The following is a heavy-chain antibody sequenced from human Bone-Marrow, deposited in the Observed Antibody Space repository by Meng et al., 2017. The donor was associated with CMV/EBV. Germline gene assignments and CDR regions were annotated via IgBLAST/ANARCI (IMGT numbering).Heavy chain of an antibody. V-gene: IGHV3-23*01. J-gene: IGHJ4*02. CDR3: ARGVYSNYDS. CDR1: GFTFSNYA. CDR2: ITASGGST. Sequence: GGSLRLSCAVSGFTFSNYAMSWIRQAPGKGLEWVSAITASGGSTYYADSVKGRFTISRDNSKDTVSMQMNSLRAEDTAMYYCARGVYSNYDSWGQGTLVNVDS. D-gene: IGHD4-11*01.